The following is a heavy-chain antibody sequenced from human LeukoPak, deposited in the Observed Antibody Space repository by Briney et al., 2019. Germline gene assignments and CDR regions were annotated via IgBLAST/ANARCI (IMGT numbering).Heavy chain of an antibody. V-gene: IGHV1-2*02. CDR3: ARGTSWGHY. J-gene: IGHJ4*02. CDR1: GYTFIDYY. Sequence: GASVKVSCNASGYTFIDYYIHWVRQAPGQGLEWMGWVNPNRGDTNYAQKFQGRVTMTTNTSISTAYMDLTRATSGDTAVYYCARGTSWGHYWGQGTLLTVSS. CDR2: VNPNRGDT. D-gene: IGHD3-16*01.